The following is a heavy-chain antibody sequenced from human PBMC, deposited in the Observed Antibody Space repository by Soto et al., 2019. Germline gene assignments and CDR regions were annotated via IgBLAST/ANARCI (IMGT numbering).Heavy chain of an antibody. V-gene: IGHV1-69*06. CDR3: ASSPNYYDSSGYPGIDY. CDR1: GGTFSSYA. D-gene: IGHD3-22*01. CDR2: IIPIFGTA. J-gene: IGHJ4*02. Sequence: LVKVSCKASGGTFSSYAISWVRQAPGQGLEWMGGIIPIFGTANYAQKFQGRVTITADKSTSTAYMELSSLRSGDTAVYYCASSPNYYDSSGYPGIDYWGQGTLVTVSS.